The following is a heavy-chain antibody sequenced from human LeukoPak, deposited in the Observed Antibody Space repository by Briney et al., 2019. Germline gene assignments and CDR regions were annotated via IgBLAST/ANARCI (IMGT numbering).Heavy chain of an antibody. Sequence: SETLSLTCAVYGGSFSAYYWSWIRQPPGKGLEWIGEINHSGSTNYNPSLKSRVTISADTSKNQFSLKLSSVTAADTAVYYCARGLLRSSSWYSDYYYYYGMDVWGQGTTVTVSS. J-gene: IGHJ6*02. V-gene: IGHV4-34*01. CDR2: INHSGST. D-gene: IGHD6-13*01. CDR3: ARGLLRSSSWYSDYYYYYGMDV. CDR1: GGSFSAYY.